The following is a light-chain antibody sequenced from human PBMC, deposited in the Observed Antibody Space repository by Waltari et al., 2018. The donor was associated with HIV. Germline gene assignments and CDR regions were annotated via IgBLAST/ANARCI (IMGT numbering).Light chain of an antibody. V-gene: IGLV2-11*01. Sequence: QSALTQPRSVSGSPGQSVTISCTGTSSEVGGYNYVSWYQQHPGKAPKLIIFDVNNRPSGISDRFSGSKSANMASLTISGLQAADEADYYCRSYSRTNTWVFGGGTRLTVL. J-gene: IGLJ3*02. CDR3: RSYSRTNTWV. CDR1: SSEVGGYNY. CDR2: DVN.